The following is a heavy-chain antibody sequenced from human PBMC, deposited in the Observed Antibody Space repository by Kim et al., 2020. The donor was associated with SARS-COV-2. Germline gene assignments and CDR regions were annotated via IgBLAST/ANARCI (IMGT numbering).Heavy chain of an antibody. Sequence: DSVKGGLTTTRENTKNTLYLQMTSLNAEDTAVYYCARDPIVGAAGLSMDVWGQGTTVTVSS. V-gene: IGHV3-30*07. CDR3: ARDPIVGAAGLSMDV. J-gene: IGHJ6*02. D-gene: IGHD1-26*01.